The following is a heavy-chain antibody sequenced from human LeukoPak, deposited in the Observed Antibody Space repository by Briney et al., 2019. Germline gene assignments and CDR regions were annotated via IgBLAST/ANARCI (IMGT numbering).Heavy chain of an antibody. CDR1: GGSFSGYY. Sequence: PSETLSLTCAVYGGSFSGYYWSWIRQPPGKGLEWIGEINHSGSTNYNPSPKSRVTISVDTSKNQFSLKLSSVTAADTAVYYCARGPGCVDTSCYEGDYWGQGTLVTVSS. J-gene: IGHJ4*02. CDR2: INHSGST. CDR3: ARGPGCVDTSCYEGDY. D-gene: IGHD2-2*01. V-gene: IGHV4-34*01.